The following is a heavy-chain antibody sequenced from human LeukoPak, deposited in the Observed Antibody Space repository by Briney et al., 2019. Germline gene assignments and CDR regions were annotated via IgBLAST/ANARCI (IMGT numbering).Heavy chain of an antibody. CDR2: INPSGGST. J-gene: IGHJ4*02. CDR3: ARDQSVYYDSSGYDY. Sequence: GASVKVSCKASGYTFTSYYMHWVRQAPGQGLEWMGIINPSGGSTSYAQKFQGRVTMTRDTSTSTVHMELSSLRSEDTAVYYCARDQSVYYDSSGYDYWGQGTLVTVSS. V-gene: IGHV1-46*01. CDR1: GYTFTSYY. D-gene: IGHD3-22*01.